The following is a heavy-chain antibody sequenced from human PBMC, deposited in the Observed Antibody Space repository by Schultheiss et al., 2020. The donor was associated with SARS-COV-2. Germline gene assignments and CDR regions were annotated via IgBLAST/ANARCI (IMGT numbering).Heavy chain of an antibody. D-gene: IGHD5-12*01. CDR1: GGTFSSYG. J-gene: IGHJ4*02. V-gene: IGHV1-69*13. CDR3: ARHYSGYDYFTVWGPFDY. CDR2: MNPNSGNT. Sequence: SVKVSCKASGGTFSSYGISWVRQAPGQGLEWMGWMNPNSGNTGYAQKFQGRVTITADESTSTVYMELSSLRSEDTAVYYCARHYSGYDYFTVWGPFDYWGQGTLVTVSS.